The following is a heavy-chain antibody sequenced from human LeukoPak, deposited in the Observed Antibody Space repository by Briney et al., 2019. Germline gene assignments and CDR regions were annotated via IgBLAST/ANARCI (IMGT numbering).Heavy chain of an antibody. Sequence: PGGPLRLSCAASGFTFSSYSMNWVRQAPGKGLEWVSSISSSSSYIYYADSVKGRFTISRDNAKNSLYLQMNSLRAEDTAVYYCARDQKSGWYDPEGYFDYWGQGTLVTVSS. D-gene: IGHD6-19*01. CDR3: ARDQKSGWYDPEGYFDY. CDR2: ISSSSSYI. V-gene: IGHV3-21*01. CDR1: GFTFSSYS. J-gene: IGHJ4*02.